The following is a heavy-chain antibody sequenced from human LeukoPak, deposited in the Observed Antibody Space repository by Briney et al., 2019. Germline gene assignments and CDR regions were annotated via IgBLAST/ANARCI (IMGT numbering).Heavy chain of an antibody. Sequence: PGGSLRLSCAASGFTVSKNYMSWVRQAPARGLAGVSVLYRGGSTYYADSVKGRFTISRDNSKNTLYLQMNSLRAEDTAVYYCAREGLRLERRVYYYMDVWGKGTTVTVSS. CDR2: LYRGGST. V-gene: IGHV3-66*02. CDR3: AREGLRLERRVYYYMDV. CDR1: GFTVSKNY. J-gene: IGHJ6*03. D-gene: IGHD1-1*01.